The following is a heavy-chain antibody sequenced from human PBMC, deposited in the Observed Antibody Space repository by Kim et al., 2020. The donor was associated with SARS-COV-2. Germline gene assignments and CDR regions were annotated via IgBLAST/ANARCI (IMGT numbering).Heavy chain of an antibody. CDR2: ISYDGSNK. CDR1: GFTFSSYG. J-gene: IGHJ3*02. V-gene: IGHV3-30*18. D-gene: IGHD2-8*01. Sequence: GGSLRLSCAASGFTFSSYGMHWVRQAPGKGLEWVAVISYDGSNKYYADSVKGRFTISRDNSKNTLYLQMNSLRAEDTAVYYCANLYPLMAFYIWGQGTMVTVSS. CDR3: ANLYPLMAFYI.